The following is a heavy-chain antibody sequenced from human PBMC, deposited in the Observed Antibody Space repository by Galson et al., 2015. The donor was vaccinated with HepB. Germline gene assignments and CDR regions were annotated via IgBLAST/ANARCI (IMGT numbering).Heavy chain of an antibody. D-gene: IGHD1-26*01. V-gene: IGHV3-7*01. J-gene: IGHJ4*02. Sequence: LRLSCAAPGFTFSSYWMSWVRQAPGKGLEWVANIKQDGSEKYYVDSVKGRFTISRDNAKNSLYLQMNSLRAEDTAVYYCARWEGASDYWGQGTLVTVSS. CDR1: GFTFSSYW. CDR3: ARWEGASDY. CDR2: IKQDGSEK.